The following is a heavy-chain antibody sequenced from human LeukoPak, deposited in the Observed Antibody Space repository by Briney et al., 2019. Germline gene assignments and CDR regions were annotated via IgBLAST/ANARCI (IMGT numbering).Heavy chain of an antibody. D-gene: IGHD2-2*01. CDR1: GGSISSYY. J-gene: IGHJ4*02. CDR3: ARQETIITGLWRVVAAAPFDY. Sequence: SETLSLTCTVSGGSISSYYWSWIRQPPGKGLERIGYIYYSGSTNYNPSLKSRVTISVDTSKNQFSLRLSSVTAADTAVYYCARQETIITGLWRVVAAAPFDYWGQGTLVTVSS. V-gene: IGHV4-59*08. CDR2: IYYSGST.